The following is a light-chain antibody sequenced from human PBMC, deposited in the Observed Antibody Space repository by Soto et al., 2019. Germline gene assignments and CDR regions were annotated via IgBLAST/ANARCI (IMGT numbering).Light chain of an antibody. V-gene: IGKV1-5*01. CDR2: DVS. J-gene: IGKJ1*01. CDR1: QIIGTS. Sequence: DIQMTQSPSTLSGSVGDRVTITFRASQIIGTSLAWYQQKPGKAPKVLIYDVSTLQSGVPSRFSGSGSGTEFTLTISSLQPDDSATYYCQQYNIFWTFGQGTKVDIK. CDR3: QQYNIFWT.